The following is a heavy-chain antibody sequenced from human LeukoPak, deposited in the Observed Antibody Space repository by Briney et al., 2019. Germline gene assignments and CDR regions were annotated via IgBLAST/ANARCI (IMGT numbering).Heavy chain of an antibody. J-gene: IGHJ3*02. CDR3: ARDFGVAAFDI. D-gene: IGHD3-16*01. V-gene: IGHV4-59*01. CDR2: IYYSGST. Sequence: PSETLSLTCTVSGGSISSYYWSWIRQPPGKGLEWIGYIYYSGSTNYNPSLKSRVTISVDTSKNQFSLKLSSVTAADTAVYYCARDFGVAAFDIWXQGTMVTVXS. CDR1: GGSISSYY.